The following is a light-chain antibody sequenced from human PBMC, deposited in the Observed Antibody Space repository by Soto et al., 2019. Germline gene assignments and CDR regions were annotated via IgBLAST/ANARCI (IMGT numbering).Light chain of an antibody. V-gene: IGLV2-14*01. J-gene: IGLJ1*01. CDR2: DVI. CDR1: SSDVGRYDF. CDR3: SSYTTSSPYV. Sequence: QLVLTQPASVSESPGQSITISCTGTSSDVGRYDFVSWYQQHPGKAPKLIIFDVINRPSGVSDRFSGSKSGNTASLTISGLQAEDEADYYCSSYTTSSPYVFGTGTKLTVL.